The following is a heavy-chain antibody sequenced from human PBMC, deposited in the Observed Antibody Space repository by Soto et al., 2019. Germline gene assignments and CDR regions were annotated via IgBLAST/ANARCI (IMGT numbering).Heavy chain of an antibody. CDR1: GFTFSSYA. CDR3: AKALGRWCSSTSCRLFDP. V-gene: IGHV3-23*01. CDR2: ISGSGGST. Sequence: EVELLESGGGLVQPGGSLRLSCAASGFTFSSYAMSWVRQAPGKGLEWVSAISGSGGSTYYADSVKGRFTISRDNSKNTRYLQMNSLRAEDTAVYYCAKALGRWCSSTSCRLFDPWGQGTLVTVSS. D-gene: IGHD2-2*01. J-gene: IGHJ5*02.